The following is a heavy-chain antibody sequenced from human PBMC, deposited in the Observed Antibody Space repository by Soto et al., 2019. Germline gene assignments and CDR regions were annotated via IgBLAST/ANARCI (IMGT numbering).Heavy chain of an antibody. D-gene: IGHD3-10*01. Sequence: QVQLVESGGGVVQPGGSLRLSCTASGFTFSSYALHWVRQAPGKGLEWVAVISYDGNTTYYAASVKGRFTISRDHSKNTLYLQMNSLRAEDTALYYCTKEHGSESDYYKYYGMDVWGQGTTVTVYS. CDR2: ISYDGNTT. CDR3: TKEHGSESDYYKYYGMDV. J-gene: IGHJ6*02. CDR1: GFTFSSYA. V-gene: IGHV3-30*18.